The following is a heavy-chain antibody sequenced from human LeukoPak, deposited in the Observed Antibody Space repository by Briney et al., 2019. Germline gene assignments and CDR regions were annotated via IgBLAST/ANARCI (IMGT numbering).Heavy chain of an antibody. CDR3: ARDKVEVVVAATTGDYYYYYMDV. J-gene: IGHJ6*03. CDR1: GGTFSSYA. Sequence: ASVKVSCKASGGTFSSYAISWVRQAPGQGLEWMGRIIPIFGTTNYAQKFQGRLTITTDESTSTAYMELSSLRSEDTAVYYCARDKVEVVVAATTGDYYYYYMDVWGKGTTVTVSS. CDR2: IIPIFGTT. D-gene: IGHD2-15*01. V-gene: IGHV1-69*05.